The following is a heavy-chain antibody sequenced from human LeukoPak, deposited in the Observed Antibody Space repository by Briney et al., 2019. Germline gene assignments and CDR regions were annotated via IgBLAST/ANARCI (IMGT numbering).Heavy chain of an antibody. J-gene: IGHJ4*02. CDR2: ISDSGGRT. V-gene: IGHV3-23*01. CDR1: GITLSNYG. CDR3: AKRGVVIRVILVGFHKEAYYFDS. Sequence: GSLRLSCAVSGITLSNYGMSWVRQAPGKGLEWFAGISDSGGRTNYADSVKGRFTISRDNPKNTLYLQMNSLRAEDTAVYFCAKRGVVIRVILVGFHKEAYYFDSWGQGALVTVSS. D-gene: IGHD3-22*01.